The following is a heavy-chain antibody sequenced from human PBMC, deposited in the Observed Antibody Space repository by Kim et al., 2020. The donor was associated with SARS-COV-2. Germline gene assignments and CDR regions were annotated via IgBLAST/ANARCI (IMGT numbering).Heavy chain of an antibody. CDR2: ISAYNGNT. Sequence: ASVKVSCKASGYTFTSYGISWVRQAPGQGLEWMGWISAYNGNTNYAQKLQGRVTMTTDTSTSTAYMELRSLRSDDTAVYYCARDITMVRGVMGGYYYYGMDVWGQGTTVTVSS. CDR3: ARDITMVRGVMGGYYYYGMDV. J-gene: IGHJ6*02. CDR1: GYTFTSYG. D-gene: IGHD3-10*01. V-gene: IGHV1-18*01.